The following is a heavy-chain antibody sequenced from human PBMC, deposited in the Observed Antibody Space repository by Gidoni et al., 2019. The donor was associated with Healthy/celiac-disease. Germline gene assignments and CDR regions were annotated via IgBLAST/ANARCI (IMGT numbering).Heavy chain of an antibody. CDR3: ARDDDDYGDYGGWFDP. CDR1: GFTFSSYE. V-gene: IGHV3-48*03. Sequence: EVQLVESGGGLVQPGGSLRLSCAASGFTFSSYEMNWVRQAPGKGLEWVSYISSSGSTIYYADSVKGRFTISRDNAKNSLYLQMNSLRAEDTAVYYCARDDDDYGDYGGWFDPWGQGTLVTVSS. D-gene: IGHD4-17*01. J-gene: IGHJ5*02. CDR2: ISSSGSTI.